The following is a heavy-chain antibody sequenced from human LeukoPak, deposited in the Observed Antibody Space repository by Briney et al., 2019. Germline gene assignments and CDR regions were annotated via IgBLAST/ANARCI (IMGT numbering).Heavy chain of an antibody. CDR3: ARIDPDSSSTLEVFDY. V-gene: IGHV4-59*01. J-gene: IGHJ4*02. D-gene: IGHD6-6*01. CDR1: GGSISSYY. Sequence: SETLSLTCTVSGGSISSYYWSWIRQPPGKGLEWIGYIYYSGSTNYNPPLKSRVTISVDTSKNQFSLKLSSVTAADTAVYYCARIDPDSSSTLEVFDYWGQGTLVTVSS. CDR2: IYYSGST.